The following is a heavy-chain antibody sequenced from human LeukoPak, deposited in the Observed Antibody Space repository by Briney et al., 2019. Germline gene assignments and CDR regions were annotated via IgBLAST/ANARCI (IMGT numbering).Heavy chain of an antibody. D-gene: IGHD3-22*01. CDR1: GYTFTGYY. V-gene: IGHV1-2*02. Sequence: ASVKVSCKAFGYTFTGYYMHWVRQAPGQGLEWMGWMRCNSGDTGYVQKFQGRVTLTRDTSISRAYMELSRLTSEDTAIYYCARGQGLGVITPYGDHWGQGTLVTVSS. J-gene: IGHJ4*02. CDR2: MRCNSGDT. CDR3: ARGQGLGVITPYGDH.